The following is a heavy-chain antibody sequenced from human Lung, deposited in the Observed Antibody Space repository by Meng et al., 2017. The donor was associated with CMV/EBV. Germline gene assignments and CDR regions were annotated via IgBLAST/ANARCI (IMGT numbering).Heavy chain of an antibody. CDR3: VHRPDELIVAVGFDY. Sequence: QITLKESGPTRVKPTQTPTMSGTCSGFSLGISGVGVGWIRQSPGKALEWLALIYWDDTQRYNPSLKNRLTITKDTSKNQVVLTMINMDPVDTGTYYCVHRPDELIVAVGFDYWGQGTLVTVSS. CDR1: GFSLGISGVG. J-gene: IGHJ4*02. V-gene: IGHV2-5*02. D-gene: IGHD5-12*01. CDR2: IYWDDTQ.